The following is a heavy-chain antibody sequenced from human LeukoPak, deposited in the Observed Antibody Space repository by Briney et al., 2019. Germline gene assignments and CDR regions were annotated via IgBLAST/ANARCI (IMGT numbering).Heavy chain of an antibody. CDR3: ARDDGYRNDY. V-gene: IGHV1-69*04. CDR2: IIPILGIA. Sequence: ASVKVSCKASGGTFTSYAISWVRQAPGQGLEWMGRIIPILGIANYAQKFQGRVTITADKSTSTAYMELSSLRSEDTAVYYCARDDGYRNDYWGQGTLVTVSS. D-gene: IGHD5-24*01. CDR1: GGTFTSYA. J-gene: IGHJ4*02.